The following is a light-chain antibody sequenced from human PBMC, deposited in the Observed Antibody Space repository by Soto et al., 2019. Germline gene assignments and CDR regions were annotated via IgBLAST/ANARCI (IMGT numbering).Light chain of an antibody. CDR1: QRVSSTY. CDR2: GAS. Sequence: EIVLTQSPGTLSLSPGERATLSCRASQRVSSTYLAWYQQRPGQAPRLLIYGASSRATGIPDRFSGSGSGTDYTLTISRLEPEDFAEYYCQQYAGSPLAIGGGTKVEIK. CDR3: QQYAGSPLA. V-gene: IGKV3-20*01. J-gene: IGKJ4*01.